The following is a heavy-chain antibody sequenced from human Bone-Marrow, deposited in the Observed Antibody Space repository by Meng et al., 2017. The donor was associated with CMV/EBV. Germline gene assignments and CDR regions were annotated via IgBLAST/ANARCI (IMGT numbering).Heavy chain of an antibody. CDR1: GFTFHDYA. V-gene: IGHV3-9*01. CDR3: VKDMKMGWGGWFAYFDY. D-gene: IGHD2-15*01. Sequence: GGSLRLSCEASGFTFHDYAMHWVRQAPGKGLEWVSGISWNGGSITYADSVKGRFTLSRDDAKNALHLRMNSLRPEDTALYYCVKDMKMGWGGWFAYFDYWGQGTPVTVSS. J-gene: IGHJ4*02. CDR2: ISWNGGSI.